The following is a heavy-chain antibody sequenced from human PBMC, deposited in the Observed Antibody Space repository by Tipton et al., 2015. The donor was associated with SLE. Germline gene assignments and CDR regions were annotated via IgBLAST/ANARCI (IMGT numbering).Heavy chain of an antibody. Sequence: QLVQSGPEVKKSGASVKVSCKASGYTFKYYGISWVRQAPGQGLEWVGWISSYNGNTNYAQNLQGRVSMTTETSANTVYMEVRSLRSDDTAVYYCARDRGISISGVVFDGLDLWGQGTMVTVSS. D-gene: IGHD3-3*01. CDR1: GYTFKYYG. CDR2: ISSYNGNT. CDR3: ARDRGISISGVVFDGLDL. J-gene: IGHJ3*01. V-gene: IGHV1-18*01.